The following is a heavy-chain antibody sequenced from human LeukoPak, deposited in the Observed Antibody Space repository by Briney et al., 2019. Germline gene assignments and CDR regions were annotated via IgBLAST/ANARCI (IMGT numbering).Heavy chain of an antibody. CDR2: ISGSGGST. D-gene: IGHD5-18*01. V-gene: IGHV3-23*01. Sequence: GGSLRLSRAASGFTFSSYAMSWVRQAPGKGLEWGSAISGSGGSTYYADSVKGRFTISRDNSKDTLYLQMNSLRAEDTAVYYCAKVGYSYGYPPDYWGQGTLVTVSS. J-gene: IGHJ4*02. CDR1: GFTFSSYA. CDR3: AKVGYSYGYPPDY.